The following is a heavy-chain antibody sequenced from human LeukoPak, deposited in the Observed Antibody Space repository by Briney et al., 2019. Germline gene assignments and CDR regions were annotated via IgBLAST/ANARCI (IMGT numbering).Heavy chain of an antibody. V-gene: IGHV3-23*01. Sequence: GRSLRLSCTASGFTFRSHAMSWVRQAPGKGLDWVSGINEPGVYTYYADSVKGRFTISRDNSENTLYLQMDSLRVEDTAVYYCVRDFRCSGGSCPLFDYWGQGTLVTVSS. CDR3: VRDFRCSGGSCPLFDY. J-gene: IGHJ4*02. CDR2: INEPGVYT. CDR1: GFTFRSHA. D-gene: IGHD2-15*01.